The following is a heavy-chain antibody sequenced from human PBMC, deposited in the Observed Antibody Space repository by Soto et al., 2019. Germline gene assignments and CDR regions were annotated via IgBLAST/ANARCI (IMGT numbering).Heavy chain of an antibody. CDR3: ARGQLGYCSGGSCYSEPFDY. Sequence: SETLSLTCAVYGGSFSGYYWSWIRQPPGKGLEWIGEINHSGSTNYNPSLKSRVTISVGTSKNQFSLKLSSVTAADTAVYYCARGQLGYCSGGSCYSEPFDYWGQGTLVTVSS. D-gene: IGHD2-15*01. J-gene: IGHJ4*02. CDR2: INHSGST. CDR1: GGSFSGYY. V-gene: IGHV4-34*01.